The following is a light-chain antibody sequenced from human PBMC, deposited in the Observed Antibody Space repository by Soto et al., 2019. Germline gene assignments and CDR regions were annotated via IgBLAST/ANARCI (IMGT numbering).Light chain of an antibody. J-gene: IGKJ5*01. V-gene: IGKV1-27*01. CDR3: QKYNSAPFFT. CDR1: QCIRNY. Sequence: DIQMTQSPSSLSASVGDRVTITCRTSQCIRNYLAWYQQKPGKVPKLLIYAASTLQSGVPSRFSGSGSGTDFTLTISSLQPEDVATYYCQKYNSAPFFTFGQGTRLEIK. CDR2: AAS.